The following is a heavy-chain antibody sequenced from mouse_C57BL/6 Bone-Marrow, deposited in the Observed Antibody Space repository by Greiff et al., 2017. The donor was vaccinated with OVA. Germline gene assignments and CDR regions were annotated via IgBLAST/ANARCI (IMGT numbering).Heavy chain of an antibody. V-gene: IGHV1-82*01. CDR2: IYPGDGDT. Sequence: VKLQESGPELVKPGASVKISCKASGYAFSSSWMNWVKQRPGKGLEWIGRIYPGDGDTNYNGKFKGKATLTADKSSSTAYMQLSSLTSEDSAVYFCARRGYGTFDYWGQGTTLTVSS. CDR1: GYAFSSSW. J-gene: IGHJ2*01. CDR3: ARRGYGTFDY. D-gene: IGHD1-1*01.